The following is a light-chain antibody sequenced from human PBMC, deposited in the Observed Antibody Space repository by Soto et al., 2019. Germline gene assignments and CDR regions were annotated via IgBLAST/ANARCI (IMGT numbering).Light chain of an antibody. J-gene: IGLJ2*01. CDR3: SSYTNSGTLV. CDR1: SSDVGGSNY. Sequence: QSALTQPASVSGSPGQSITISCTGTSSDVGGSNYVSWYQQHPGKAPKLMIYDVSNRPSGVSNRFSGSKSGSTASLTISGLQADDEADYYCSSYTNSGTLVFGGGTKLTVL. CDR2: DVS. V-gene: IGLV2-14*03.